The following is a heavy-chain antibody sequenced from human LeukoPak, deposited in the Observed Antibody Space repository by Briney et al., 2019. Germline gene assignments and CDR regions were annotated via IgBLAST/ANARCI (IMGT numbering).Heavy chain of an antibody. CDR1: GYTFTSYG. V-gene: IGHV1-46*01. CDR2: ISPSSGST. D-gene: IGHD6-13*01. CDR3: ARDGETITAGGNSIYFDY. J-gene: IGHJ4*02. Sequence: ASVKVSCKASGYTFTSYGISWVRQAPGQGLEWMGIISPSSGSTTYAQKFQGRVTMTRDTSTSTVYMEVTSLKYEDTAVYYCARDGETITAGGNSIYFDYWGQGTLVTVSS.